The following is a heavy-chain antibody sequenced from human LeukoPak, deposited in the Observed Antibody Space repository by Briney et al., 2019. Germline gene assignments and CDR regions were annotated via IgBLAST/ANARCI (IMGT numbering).Heavy chain of an antibody. CDR1: GYNFPNYW. Sequence: GESLKISCKGSGYNFPNYWIGWVRQMPGKGLEWMGIIYPGDSDTRYSPSFQGQVTISADKSISTAYLQWSSLKASDTAMYYCARPYDSSGYYPDYWGQGTLVTVSS. D-gene: IGHD3-22*01. J-gene: IGHJ4*02. CDR2: IYPGDSDT. V-gene: IGHV5-51*01. CDR3: ARPYDSSGYYPDY.